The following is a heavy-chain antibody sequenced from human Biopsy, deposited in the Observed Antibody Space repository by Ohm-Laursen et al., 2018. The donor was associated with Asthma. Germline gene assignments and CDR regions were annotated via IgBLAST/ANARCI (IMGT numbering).Heavy chain of an antibody. CDR3: ARDSYSSGLYDDFES. J-gene: IGHJ4*02. D-gene: IGHD6-19*01. Sequence: SLRLSCTASGFNFKTYGMHWVRQAPGKGLEWIGLISYDGTNKFYADTEMGRFTISRDNSKNSLYLQMNSLRAEDTAVYYCARDSYSSGLYDDFESWGQGTLVTVSS. V-gene: IGHV3-30-3*01. CDR1: GFNFKTYG. CDR2: ISYDGTNK.